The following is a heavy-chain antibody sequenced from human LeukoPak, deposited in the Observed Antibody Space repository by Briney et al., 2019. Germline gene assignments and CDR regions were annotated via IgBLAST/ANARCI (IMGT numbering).Heavy chain of an antibody. D-gene: IGHD7-27*01. V-gene: IGHV3-23*01. CDR1: GFTFSSYA. CDR2: ISGSGGST. CDR3: AKGPAHWGFSNWFDP. Sequence: PGGSLRLSCAASGFTFSSYAMSWVRQAPGKGLEWVSAISGSGGSTYYADSVKGRFTISRDNSKNTLYLQMNSLRAEDTAVYYCAKGPAHWGFSNWFDPWGQGTLVTVSS. J-gene: IGHJ5*02.